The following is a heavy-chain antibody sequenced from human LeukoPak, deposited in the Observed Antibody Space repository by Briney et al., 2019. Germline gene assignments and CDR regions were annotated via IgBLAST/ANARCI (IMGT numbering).Heavy chain of an antibody. CDR3: AREEVRGAYFDY. Sequence: SETLSLTCTVSGGSISSYYWSWIRQPPGKGLEWIGYIYYSGSTNYNPSLKSRVTISVDTSKNQFSLKLSSVTAADTAVYYCAREEVRGAYFDYWGQGTLVTVSS. D-gene: IGHD3-10*01. J-gene: IGHJ4*02. V-gene: IGHV4-59*01. CDR1: GGSISSYY. CDR2: IYYSGST.